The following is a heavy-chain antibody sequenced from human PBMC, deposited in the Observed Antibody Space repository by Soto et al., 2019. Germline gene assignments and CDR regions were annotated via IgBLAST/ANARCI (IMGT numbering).Heavy chain of an antibody. V-gene: IGHV3-48*01. CDR3: ARDLPCCSGGSCWDY. Sequence: ESGGGLVQPGGSLRLSCAASGFMFSSYSMHWVRQAPGRGLEWVSYISSSSSTIYYADSVKGRFTISRDNAKNSLYLQMNSLRAEDTAVYYCARDLPCCSGGSCWDYWGQGTLVTVSS. CDR1: GFMFSSYS. CDR2: ISSSSSTI. D-gene: IGHD2-15*01. J-gene: IGHJ4*02.